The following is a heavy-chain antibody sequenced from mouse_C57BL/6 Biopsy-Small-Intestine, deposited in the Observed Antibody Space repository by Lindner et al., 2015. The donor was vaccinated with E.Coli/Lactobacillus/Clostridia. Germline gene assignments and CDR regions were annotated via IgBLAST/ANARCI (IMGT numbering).Heavy chain of an antibody. J-gene: IGHJ3*01. D-gene: IGHD2-3*01. CDR2: INPGSGGT. Sequence: VQLQESGAELVRPGTSVKVSCKASGYAFTNYLIEWVKQRPGQGLEWIGVINPGSGGTKYNGKFKGKATLTADKSSSTAYMQLSSLTSEDSAVYFCARSGYYVSFAYWGQGTLVTVSA. V-gene: IGHV1-54*01. CDR1: GYAFTNYL. CDR3: ARSGYYVSFAY.